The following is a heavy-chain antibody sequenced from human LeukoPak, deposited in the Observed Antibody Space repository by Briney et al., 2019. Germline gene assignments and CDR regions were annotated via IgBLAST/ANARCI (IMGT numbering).Heavy chain of an antibody. CDR3: ARDLYYYVSMDV. CDR2: IGSDNKP. J-gene: IGHJ6*02. Sequence: GGSLRLSCDASGFTFSAYAMTWVRQAPGKGLEWVSSIGSDNKPHYSESVKGRFAISRDNSKNILFLHLNSLRAEDTALYYCARDLYYYVSMDVWGQGTTVTVSS. CDR1: GFTFSAYA. V-gene: IGHV3-23*01. D-gene: IGHD3-10*02.